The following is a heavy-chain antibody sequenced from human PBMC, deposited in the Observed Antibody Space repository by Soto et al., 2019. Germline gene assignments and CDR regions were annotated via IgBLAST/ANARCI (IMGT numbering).Heavy chain of an antibody. CDR2: INWNSGNI. CDR3: AKGTKYCSSGVCSVFDY. V-gene: IGHV3-9*01. Sequence: VQLVESGGGSVQPGRSLRLSCEASGFSFDEYAMHWVRQVPGKGLEWVSSINWNSGNIGYADSVRGRFTISRDNAKNSLYLQMNSLRPEDTAFYYCAKGTKYCSSGVCSVFDYWGQGTLVTVSS. CDR1: GFSFDEYA. J-gene: IGHJ4*02. D-gene: IGHD2-8*01.